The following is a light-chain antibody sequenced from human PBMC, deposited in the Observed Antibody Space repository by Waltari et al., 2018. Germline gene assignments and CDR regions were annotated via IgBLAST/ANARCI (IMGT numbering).Light chain of an antibody. V-gene: IGKV3-15*01. CDR3: QQYNNWPQT. CDR1: QSVGDK. Sequence: EIEMTQSPATLSVSPGERATLSCRASQSVGDKLAWYQQKPGQAPRLLLYTTSLRATWIPGQFSCSWAWTEFTLTISSLQSEDFAVYHCQQYNNWPQTFGQGTKVEIK. J-gene: IGKJ1*01. CDR2: TTS.